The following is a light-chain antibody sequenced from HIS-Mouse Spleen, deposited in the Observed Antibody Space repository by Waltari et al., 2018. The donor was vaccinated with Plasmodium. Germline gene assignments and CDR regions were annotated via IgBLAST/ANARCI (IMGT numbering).Light chain of an antibody. J-gene: IGKJ3*01. CDR3: QQYNNWSFT. V-gene: IGKV3-15*01. CDR2: GAS. CDR1: QSVSSN. Sequence: EIVMTQSPATLSVSPGERATLSCRASQSVSSNLAWYQQKPGQAPRLLIYGASTRATGIPARFSGSGSGTEFTLTISSLRSEDLAVYYCQQYNNWSFTFGPGTKVDIK.